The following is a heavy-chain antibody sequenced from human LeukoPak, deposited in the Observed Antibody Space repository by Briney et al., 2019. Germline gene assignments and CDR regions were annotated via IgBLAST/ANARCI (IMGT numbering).Heavy chain of an antibody. Sequence: GGSLRLSCAASGFTFSSYAMHWVRQAPGKGLEWVAVISYGGSNKYYADSVKGRFTISRDNSKNTLYLQMNSLRAEDTAVYYCARDLRLIEDYYYYYGMDVWGQGTTVTVSS. V-gene: IGHV3-30*04. D-gene: IGHD3-16*01. CDR1: GFTFSSYA. J-gene: IGHJ6*02. CDR2: ISYGGSNK. CDR3: ARDLRLIEDYYYYYGMDV.